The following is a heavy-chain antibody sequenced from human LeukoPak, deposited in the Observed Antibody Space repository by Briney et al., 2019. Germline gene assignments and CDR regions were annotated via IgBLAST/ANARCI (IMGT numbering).Heavy chain of an antibody. CDR1: GYTFTGYY. V-gene: IGHV1-2*02. Sequence: ASVKVSCKASGYTFTGYYMHWVRRAPGQGLEWMGWINPNSGGTNYAQKFQGRVTMTRDTSISTAYMELSRLRSDDTAVYYCAIIDWGPENYFDYWGQGTLVTVSS. D-gene: IGHD7-27*01. CDR2: INPNSGGT. CDR3: AIIDWGPENYFDY. J-gene: IGHJ4*02.